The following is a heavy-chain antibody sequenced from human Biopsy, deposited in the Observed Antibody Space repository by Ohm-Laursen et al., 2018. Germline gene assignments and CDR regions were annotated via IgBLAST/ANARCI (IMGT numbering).Heavy chain of an antibody. D-gene: IGHD3-22*01. CDR3: VRGVDYYDPYHYYALDV. Sequence: TLSLTCAVYGESFNGYYWSWIRRTPGKGLEWIGEINHSGRTNYNPSLKSRVTISVDTSKNQFSLKARSVTAADTAVYYCVRGVDYYDPYHYYALDVWGQGTTVTVSS. CDR1: GESFNGYY. CDR2: INHSGRT. V-gene: IGHV4-34*01. J-gene: IGHJ6*02.